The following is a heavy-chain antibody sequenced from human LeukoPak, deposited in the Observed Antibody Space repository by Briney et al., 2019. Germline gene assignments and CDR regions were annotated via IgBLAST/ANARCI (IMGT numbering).Heavy chain of an antibody. CDR3: ARASSSSPFDY. CDR2: MNPNSGNT. D-gene: IGHD6-6*01. V-gene: IGHV1-8*01. J-gene: IGHJ4*02. Sequence: VASVTVSCTASGYTFTSYDINWVRQAPGQGLEWMGWMNPNSGNTGYAQKFQGRVTMTRNTSISTAYMELSSLRSEDTAVYYCARASSSSPFDYWGQGTLVTVSS. CDR1: GYTFTSYD.